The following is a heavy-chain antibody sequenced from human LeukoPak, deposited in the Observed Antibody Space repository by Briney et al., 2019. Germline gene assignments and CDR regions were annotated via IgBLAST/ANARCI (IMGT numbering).Heavy chain of an antibody. D-gene: IGHD1-26*01. Sequence: PSETLSLTCTVSGGSISSCSYYWGWIRQPPGKGLEWIGDIYYSGRTYYHPALKSRVTISVATSKNQFSLKLSSVTARDTAVYYCARHGRIVGALGDGFDYWGQGTLVTVSS. CDR1: GGSISSCSYY. V-gene: IGHV4-39*01. J-gene: IGHJ4*02. CDR3: ARHGRIVGALGDGFDY. CDR2: IYYSGRT.